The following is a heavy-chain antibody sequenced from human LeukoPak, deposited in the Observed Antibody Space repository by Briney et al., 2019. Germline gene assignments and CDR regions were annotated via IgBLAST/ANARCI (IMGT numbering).Heavy chain of an antibody. V-gene: IGHV2-5*01. CDR1: KFSLSTSGVG. CDR3: AHTIRRYCSSTSCYDSFDP. CDR2: IYWNDDK. Sequence: SGPTLVNPTQTLTLTCTFSKFSLSTSGVGVGWIRQPPGKALEWLALIYWNDDKRYSPSLKSRLTITKDTSKNQVVLTMTNMDPVDTATYYCAHTIRRYCSSTSCYDSFDPWGQGTLVTVSS. J-gene: IGHJ5*02. D-gene: IGHD2-2*01.